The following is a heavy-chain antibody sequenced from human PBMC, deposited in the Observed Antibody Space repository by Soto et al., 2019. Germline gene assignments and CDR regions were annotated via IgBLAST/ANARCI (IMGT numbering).Heavy chain of an antibody. D-gene: IGHD1-26*01. J-gene: IGHJ4*02. Sequence: PSETLSLTCTVSGGSVSSSSYYWGWIRQPPGKGLEWIGSIYYSGSTSYNPSLKSRVTISVDTSQNQFSLKLSSVTAADTAVYYCARDTSGSYHYWGQGTLVTVSS. CDR3: ARDTSGSYHY. CDR1: GGSVSSSSYY. CDR2: IYYSGST. V-gene: IGHV4-39*02.